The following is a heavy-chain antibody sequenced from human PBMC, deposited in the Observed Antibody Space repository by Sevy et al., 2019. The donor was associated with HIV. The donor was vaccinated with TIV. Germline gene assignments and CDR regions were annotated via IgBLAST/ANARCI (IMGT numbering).Heavy chain of an antibody. CDR3: SLEWSGRATFDY. V-gene: IGHV3-74*01. D-gene: IGHD3-10*02. CDR1: GFTFSSYW. Sequence: GESLKISCAASGFTFSSYWMHWVRQAPGKGLVWVSRINSDASDTSYADSVKGRFTISRDNAKNTLYLQMNSLRAEDTALYYCSLEWSGRATFDYWGQGALVTVSS. CDR2: INSDASDT. J-gene: IGHJ4*02.